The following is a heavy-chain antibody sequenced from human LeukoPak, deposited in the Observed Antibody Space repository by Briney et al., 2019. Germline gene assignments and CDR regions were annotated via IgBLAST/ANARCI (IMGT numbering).Heavy chain of an antibody. Sequence: PSETLSLTCTVSGGSISSSSYYWGWIRQPPGKGLEWIGSVYYSVSTYYNPSLKSRVTISVETSKNQFSLELSSVTAADTAVYYCAEGGWYEGTNWFDPWGQGTLVTVSS. D-gene: IGHD6-19*01. CDR1: GGSISSSSYY. J-gene: IGHJ5*02. CDR3: AEGGWYEGTNWFDP. CDR2: VYYSVST. V-gene: IGHV4-39*07.